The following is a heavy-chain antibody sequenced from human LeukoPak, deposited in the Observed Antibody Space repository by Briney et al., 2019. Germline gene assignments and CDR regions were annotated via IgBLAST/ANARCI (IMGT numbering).Heavy chain of an antibody. D-gene: IGHD3-3*01. CDR1: GGSISDYY. Sequence: SETLSLTCTVSGGSISDYYWNWIRQPPGKGLEWIGYIYYSGSTNHNPSLKSRATISVDTSKNQFSLNLSSVTAADTAVYYCAREFSWSGFFDYWGQGTLVTVSS. CDR2: IYYSGST. V-gene: IGHV4-59*01. J-gene: IGHJ4*02. CDR3: AREFSWSGFFDY.